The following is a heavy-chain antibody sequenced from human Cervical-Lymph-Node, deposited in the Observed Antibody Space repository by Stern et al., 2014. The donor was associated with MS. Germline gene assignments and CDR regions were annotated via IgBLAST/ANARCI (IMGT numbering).Heavy chain of an antibody. V-gene: IGHV1-69*01. Sequence: VQLVESGAEVKKPGSSVKVSCKASGGTFNTNVISWGRQAPGQGLEWMGGIIPIFGTALYAKKFQGRVTITANESTRALSMELSSLRSEDTAVYYCARAAYSTSSYNYWGQGTLVIVSS. CDR1: GGTFNTNV. D-gene: IGHD6-6*01. J-gene: IGHJ4*02. CDR3: ARAAYSTSSYNY. CDR2: IIPIFGTA.